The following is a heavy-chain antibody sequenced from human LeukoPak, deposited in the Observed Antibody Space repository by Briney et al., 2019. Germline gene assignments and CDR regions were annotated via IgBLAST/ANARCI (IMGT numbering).Heavy chain of an antibody. Sequence: SETLSLTCTVSGGSISSYYWSWIRQPPGKGLEWIGYIYYSGSTSYNPSLKSRVTISVDTSKNQFSLKLSSVTATDTAVYYCAGGYYDILTGYHDAFDIWAKGQWSPSLQ. D-gene: IGHD3-9*01. CDR3: AGGYYDILTGYHDAFDI. V-gene: IGHV4-59*08. CDR1: GGSISSYY. J-gene: IGHJ3*02. CDR2: IYYSGST.